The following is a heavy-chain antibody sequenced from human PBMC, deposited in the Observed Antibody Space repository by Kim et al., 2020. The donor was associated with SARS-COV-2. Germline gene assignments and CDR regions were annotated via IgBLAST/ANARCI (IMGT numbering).Heavy chain of an antibody. J-gene: IGHJ4*02. Sequence: TEYAASEKGRFTISRDDSKSSAYLQMNSLKTEDTAVYYCTGAAAGPLPDYWGQGTLVTVSS. CDR2: T. D-gene: IGHD6-13*01. V-gene: IGHV3-49*02. CDR3: TGAAAGPLPDY.